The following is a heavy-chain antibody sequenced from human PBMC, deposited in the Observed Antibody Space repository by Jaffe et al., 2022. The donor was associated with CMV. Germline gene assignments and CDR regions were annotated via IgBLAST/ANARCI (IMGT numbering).Heavy chain of an antibody. CDR1: GFSVSSSGVG. CDR3: GHSPYHYDSTGDFDY. Sequence: QITLMESGPTLVKPTQTLTLTCTVSGFSVSSSGVGVGWVRQPPGKALEWLALIYWDGDTRYSPSLETRLTVTKDTSANQVVLKMTDIDPADTATYYCGHSPYHYDSTGDFDYWGPGILVTVSS. CDR2: IYWDGDT. D-gene: IGHD3-22*01. V-gene: IGHV2-5*02. J-gene: IGHJ4*02.